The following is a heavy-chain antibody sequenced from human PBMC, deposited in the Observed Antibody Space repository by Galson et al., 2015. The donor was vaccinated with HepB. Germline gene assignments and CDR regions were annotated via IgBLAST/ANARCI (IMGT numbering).Heavy chain of an antibody. J-gene: IGHJ3*02. CDR2: IKSKTDGGTT. CDR1: GFTFSNAW. CDR3: TTVRGHMVRGVIITPRNAFDI. Sequence: SLRLSCAASGFTFSNAWMNWVRQAPGKGLEWVGRIKSKTDGGTTDYAAPVKGRFTISRDDSKNTLYLQMNSLKTEDTAVYYRTTVRGHMVRGVIITPRNAFDIWGQGTMVTVSS. D-gene: IGHD3-10*01. V-gene: IGHV3-15*07.